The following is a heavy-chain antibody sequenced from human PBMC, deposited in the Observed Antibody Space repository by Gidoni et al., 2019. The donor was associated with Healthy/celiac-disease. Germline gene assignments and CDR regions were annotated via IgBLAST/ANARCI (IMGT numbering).Heavy chain of an antibody. Sequence: QVQLVESGGGVVQPGRALRLSCAASGVTFSSYGMHWVRQAPGKGLEWVAVISYDGSNKYYADSVKGRFTISRDNSKNTLYLQMNSLRAEDTAVYYCAKGITGTKPSPIDYWGQGTLVTVSS. CDR3: AKGITGTKPSPIDY. CDR2: ISYDGSNK. CDR1: GVTFSSYG. D-gene: IGHD1-7*01. J-gene: IGHJ4*02. V-gene: IGHV3-30*18.